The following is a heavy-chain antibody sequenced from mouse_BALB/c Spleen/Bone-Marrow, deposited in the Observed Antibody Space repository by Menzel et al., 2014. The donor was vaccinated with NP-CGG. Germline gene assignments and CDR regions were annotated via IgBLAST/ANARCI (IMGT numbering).Heavy chain of an antibody. CDR2: ISSGGSYT. J-gene: IGHJ3*01. Sequence: EVKLVESGGGLVKPGGSLKLSCAASGFTFSSYTMSWVRQTPEKRLEWVATISSGGSYTYYPDSVKGRFTISRDNAKNTLYLQMSSLKSEDAAMYYCTRGDYDGGFVYWGQGTLVTVSA. CDR1: GFTFSSYT. CDR3: TRGDYDGGFVY. V-gene: IGHV5-6-4*01. D-gene: IGHD2-4*01.